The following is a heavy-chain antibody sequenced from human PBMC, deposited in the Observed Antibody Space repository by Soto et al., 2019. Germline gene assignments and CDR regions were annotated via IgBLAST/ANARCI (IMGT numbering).Heavy chain of an antibody. CDR1: GVSISSGGYY. Sequence: SETLSLTCTVSGVSISSGGYYWSWIRQHPGKGLEWIGYIYYSGSTYYNPSLKSRVTISVDTSKNQFSLKLSSVTAADTAVYYCARIGGSGSYPYYYYYMDVWGKGTTVTVSS. CDR3: ARIGGSGSYPYYYYYMDV. V-gene: IGHV4-31*03. CDR2: IYYSGST. J-gene: IGHJ6*03. D-gene: IGHD3-10*01.